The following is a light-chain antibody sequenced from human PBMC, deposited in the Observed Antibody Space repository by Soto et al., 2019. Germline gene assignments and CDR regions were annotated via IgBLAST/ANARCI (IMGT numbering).Light chain of an antibody. V-gene: IGLV1-47*01. J-gene: IGLJ1*01. Sequence: QSVLTQPPSASGTPGQRVTISCSGSSSNIGSNYVYWYQQLPGTAPKLLIYRNNQRPSGVPDRFSGSKSGTSASLAISGLRSEDEADYYCAAWDDSRSGYVFGTGTTVTVL. CDR3: AAWDDSRSGYV. CDR1: SSNIGSNY. CDR2: RNN.